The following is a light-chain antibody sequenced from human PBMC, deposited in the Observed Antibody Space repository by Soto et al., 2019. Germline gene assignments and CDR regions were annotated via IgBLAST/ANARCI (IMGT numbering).Light chain of an antibody. CDR3: QQYRSYSGHT. J-gene: IGKJ2*01. CDR2: KAS. V-gene: IGKV1-5*03. Sequence: DIRMTQSPSTLSASVGDRVTITCRASQSISNFVAWYQQKPGKAPKLLIFKASTLESGVPSRFSGSRSGTEFTLSISGLQPDDLATYFCQQYRSYSGHTFGQGTKLEIK. CDR1: QSISNF.